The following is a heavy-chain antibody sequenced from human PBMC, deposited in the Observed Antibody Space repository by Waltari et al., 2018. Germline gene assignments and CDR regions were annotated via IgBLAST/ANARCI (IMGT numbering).Heavy chain of an antibody. CDR1: GFTFISYA. V-gene: IGHV3-23*04. Sequence: EVQLVESGGGLVQPGGSLRLSCAASGFTFISYAMSWVRQAPGKGMEWVSFISDSGGSTHYADSVKGRFTISRDNSKNTLYLQMNSLRADDTVIYYCAKQPYYTGGGSFDYWGQGTLVTVSS. CDR3: AKQPYYTGGGSFDY. CDR2: ISDSGGST. J-gene: IGHJ4*02. D-gene: IGHD2-8*02.